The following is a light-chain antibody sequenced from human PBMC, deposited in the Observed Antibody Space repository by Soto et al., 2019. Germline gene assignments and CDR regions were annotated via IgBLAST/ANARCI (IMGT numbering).Light chain of an antibody. J-gene: IGLJ1*01. CDR1: SSDVGGYDY. Sequence: QSALTQPASVSGTPGQSITMSCTGTSSDVGGYDYVSWHQQHPGEVPKLLIYQVFSRASGVSNRFSGSKSGNTASLTISGLQADDEADYYCSSYTTSSSYVFGTGTKLTVL. V-gene: IGLV2-14*01. CDR2: QVF. CDR3: SSYTTSSSYV.